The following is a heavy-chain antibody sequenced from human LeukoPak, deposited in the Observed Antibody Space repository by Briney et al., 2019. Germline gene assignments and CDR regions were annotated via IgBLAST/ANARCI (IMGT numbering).Heavy chain of an antibody. J-gene: IGHJ4*02. V-gene: IGHV1-46*01. CDR1: GYTFTSYY. Sequence: ASVKVSCKASGYTFTSYYMHWVRQAPGQGLEWMGIINPSGGSTSYAQKFQGRVTMTTDTSTSTAYMELRSLRSDDTAVYYCARDLKGVYDILTGYPRFDYWGQGTLVTVSS. D-gene: IGHD3-9*01. CDR2: INPSGGST. CDR3: ARDLKGVYDILTGYPRFDY.